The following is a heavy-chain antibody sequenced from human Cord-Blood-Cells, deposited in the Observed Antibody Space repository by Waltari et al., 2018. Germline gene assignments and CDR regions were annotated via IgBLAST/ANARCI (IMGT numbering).Heavy chain of an antibody. CDR2: MNPDSGNT. J-gene: IGHJ5*02. CDR3: ARGGYCSGGSCYWFDP. CDR1: GYTFTSYD. V-gene: IGHV1-8*03. D-gene: IGHD2-15*01. Sequence: QVQLVQSGAEVKKPGASVKVSCKASGYTFTSYDINWVRQATGQGLEWMGWMNPDSGNTGIAQKFQGKVTITRHTSVSTAYMELSSLRSEDTAVYYCARGGYCSGGSCYWFDPWGQGTLVTVSS.